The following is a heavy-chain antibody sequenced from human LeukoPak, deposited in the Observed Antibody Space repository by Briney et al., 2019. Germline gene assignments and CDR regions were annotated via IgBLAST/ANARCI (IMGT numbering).Heavy chain of an antibody. V-gene: IGHV1-2*02. CDR2: INPNSGGT. Sequence: GASVKVSCKASGYTFTGYYIHWVRQAPGQGLEWMGWINPNSGGTNYAQKLQGRVTMTRDTSISTAYMELSRLRSDDTAVYYCARVSSSWFFDYWGQGTLVTVSS. CDR1: GYTFTGYY. D-gene: IGHD6-13*01. CDR3: ARVSSSWFFDY. J-gene: IGHJ4*02.